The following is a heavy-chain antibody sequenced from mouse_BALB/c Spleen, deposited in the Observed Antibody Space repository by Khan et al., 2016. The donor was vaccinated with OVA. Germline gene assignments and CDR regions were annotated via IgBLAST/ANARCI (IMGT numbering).Heavy chain of an antibody. CDR1: GYSFTGYF. CDR2: INPHIGET. Sequence: VQLKQSGPELVKPGASVKISCKASGYSFTGYFMNWVMQSHGKSLEWIGRINPHIGETFYNQKFKGKATLTVDESSSTAHMERRSLSSEDSAVYYGARKNGSDFDYWGQGTTLTVSS. V-gene: IGHV1-20*02. D-gene: IGHD1-1*01. CDR3: ARKNGSDFDY. J-gene: IGHJ2*01.